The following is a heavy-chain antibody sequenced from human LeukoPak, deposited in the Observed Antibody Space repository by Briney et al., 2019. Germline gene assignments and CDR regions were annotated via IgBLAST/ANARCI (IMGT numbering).Heavy chain of an antibody. V-gene: IGHV3-21*01. CDR1: GFTFSSYS. Sequence: PGGSLRLSCAASGFTFSSYSMNWVRQAPGKGLEWVSSISSSSSYIYHADSVKGRFTISRDNAKNSLYLQMNSLRAEDTAVYYCARRHGMDVWGKGTTVTVSS. CDR3: ARRHGMDV. J-gene: IGHJ6*04. CDR2: ISSSSSYI.